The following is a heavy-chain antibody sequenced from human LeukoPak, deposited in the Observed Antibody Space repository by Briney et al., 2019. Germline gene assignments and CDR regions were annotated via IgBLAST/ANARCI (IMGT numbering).Heavy chain of an antibody. CDR2: INSDGSEG. CDR3: ARETLEGKFDP. Sequence: GGSLRLSCAVSGFTFSGFWMSWSRQAPGKGLEWVASINSDGSEGYYADVVKGRFTISRDNAKNSLYLQINSLRAEDTAVYYRARETLEGKFDPWGQGILVTVSS. D-gene: IGHD1-1*01. V-gene: IGHV3-7*03. CDR1: GFTFSGFW. J-gene: IGHJ5*02.